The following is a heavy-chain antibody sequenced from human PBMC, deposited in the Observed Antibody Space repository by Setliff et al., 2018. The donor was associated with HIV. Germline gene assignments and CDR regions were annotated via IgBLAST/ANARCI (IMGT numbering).Heavy chain of an antibody. Sequence: GGSLRLSCAASGFTFNKAWMNWVRQAPGKALEWVGRVKSDRDGGTVDYADSVKGRFTISRDNSKNTLYLQINSLRAEDTAVYYCAKSQVRYSSGWFFFDYWGQGTLVTVSS. J-gene: IGHJ4*02. CDR2: VKSDRDGGTV. CDR1: GFTFNKAW. V-gene: IGHV3-15*07. CDR3: AKSQVRYSSGWFFFDY. D-gene: IGHD6-19*01.